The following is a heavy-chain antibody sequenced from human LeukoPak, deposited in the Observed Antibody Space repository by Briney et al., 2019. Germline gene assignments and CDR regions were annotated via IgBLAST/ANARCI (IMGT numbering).Heavy chain of an antibody. D-gene: IGHD6-13*01. J-gene: IGHJ4*02. Sequence: KPSETLSLTCAVYGGSFSGYYWSWIRQPPGKGLEWIGEINHSGSTNYNPSHKSRVTISVDTSKNQFSLKLSSVTAADTAVYYCARKSLGSSSKPLDYWGQGTLVTVSS. CDR1: GGSFSGYY. V-gene: IGHV4-34*01. CDR3: ARKSLGSSSKPLDY. CDR2: INHSGST.